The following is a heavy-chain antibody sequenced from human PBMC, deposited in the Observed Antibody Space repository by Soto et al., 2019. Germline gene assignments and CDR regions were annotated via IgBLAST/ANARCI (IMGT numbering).Heavy chain of an antibody. J-gene: IGHJ5*02. Sequence: GASVKVSCKASGYTFTGYYMHWVRQAPGQGLEWMGWINPNSGGTNYAQKFQGWVTMTRDTSISTAYMELSRLRSDDTAVYYCARDRGYDFWSGFSRYNWFDPRGQGTLVTVSS. V-gene: IGHV1-2*04. D-gene: IGHD3-3*01. CDR3: ARDRGYDFWSGFSRYNWFDP. CDR2: INPNSGGT. CDR1: GYTFTGYY.